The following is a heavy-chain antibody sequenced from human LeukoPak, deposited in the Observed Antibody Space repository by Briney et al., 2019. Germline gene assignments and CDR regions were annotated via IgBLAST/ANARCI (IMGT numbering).Heavy chain of an antibody. CDR1: GGSFSGYY. D-gene: IGHD1-7*01. CDR2: INHSGST. CDR3: ARRPYNWNYEENWFDP. V-gene: IGHV4-34*01. J-gene: IGHJ5*02. Sequence: SETLSLTCAIYGGSFSGYYWSWIRQPPGKGLEWIGEINHSGSTNYNPSLKSRVTITVDTSKNQFSLKLSSVTAADTAVYYCARRPYNWNYEENWFDPWGQGTLVTVSS.